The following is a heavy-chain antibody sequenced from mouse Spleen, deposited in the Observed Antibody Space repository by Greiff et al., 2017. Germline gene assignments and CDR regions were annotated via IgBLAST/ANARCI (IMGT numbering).Heavy chain of an antibody. D-gene: IGHD1-1*01. Sequence: VKLVESGPELVKPGASVKISCKASGYAFSSSRMNWVKQRPGQGLEWIGRIYPGDGDTNYNGKFKGKATLTADRSSSTAYMQLSSLTSVDSAVYFCARGSTSLGYWGQGTTLTVSS. CDR3: ARGSTSLGY. V-gene: IGHV1-82*01. CDR2: IYPGDGDT. CDR1: GYAFSSSR. J-gene: IGHJ2*01.